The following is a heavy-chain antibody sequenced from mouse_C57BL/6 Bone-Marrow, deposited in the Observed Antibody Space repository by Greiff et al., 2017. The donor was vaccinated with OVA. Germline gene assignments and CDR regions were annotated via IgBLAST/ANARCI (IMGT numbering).Heavy chain of an antibody. J-gene: IGHJ1*03. CDR1: GYTFTSYD. CDR2: IYPRDGST. Sequence: VQGVESGPELVKPGASVKLSCKASGYTFTSYDINWVKQRPGQGLEWIGWIYPRDGSTKYNEKFKGKATLTVDTSSSTAYMELHSLTSEDSAVYFCALRWYFDVWGTGTTVTVSS. CDR3: ALRWYFDV. D-gene: IGHD1-1*01. V-gene: IGHV1-85*01.